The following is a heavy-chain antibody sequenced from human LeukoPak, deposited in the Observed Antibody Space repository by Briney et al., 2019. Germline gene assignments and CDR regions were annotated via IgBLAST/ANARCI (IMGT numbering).Heavy chain of an antibody. D-gene: IGHD3-10*01. Sequence: PGGSLRLSCAASVFTFISYEMNWVRQAPGKGLEWVSYISSSGSTIYYADSVKGRFTISRDNAKNSLYLQMNSLRAEDTAVYYCARDLPVYYYGSGSYSGYYGMDVWGKGTTVTVSS. V-gene: IGHV3-48*03. CDR2: ISSSGSTI. CDR1: VFTFISYE. J-gene: IGHJ6*04. CDR3: ARDLPVYYYGSGSYSGYYGMDV.